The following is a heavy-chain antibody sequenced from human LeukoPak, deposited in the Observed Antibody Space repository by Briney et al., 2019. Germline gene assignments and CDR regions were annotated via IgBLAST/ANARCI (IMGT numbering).Heavy chain of an antibody. CDR1: GSTFSSYS. V-gene: IGHV3-21*01. Sequence: GGSLRLSCAASGSTFSSYSMNWVRQAPGKGLEWVSSISSSSSYIYYADSVKGRFTISRDNAKNSLYLQMNSLRAEDTAVYYCARGGDYADYFDYWGQGTLVTVSS. J-gene: IGHJ4*02. CDR2: ISSSSSYI. CDR3: ARGGDYADYFDY. D-gene: IGHD4-17*01.